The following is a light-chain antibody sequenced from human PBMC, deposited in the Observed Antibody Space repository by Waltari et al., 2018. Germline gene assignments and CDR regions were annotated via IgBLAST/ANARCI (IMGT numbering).Light chain of an antibody. CDR2: DAS. CDR1: QSFNNY. V-gene: IGKV3-11*01. J-gene: IGKJ3*01. Sequence: EIVLTQSPATLSLSPGERAVLSVRASQSFNNYLAWYQQKPGQAPRLLIYDASTRATGIAARFSGSGSGTDFTLTISSLEPEDSAVYYCQERSDWRGLTFGPGTKVDIK. CDR3: QERSDWRGLT.